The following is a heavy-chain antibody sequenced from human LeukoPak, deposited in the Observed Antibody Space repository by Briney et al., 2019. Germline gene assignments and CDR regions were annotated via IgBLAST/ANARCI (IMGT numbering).Heavy chain of an antibody. J-gene: IGHJ4*02. V-gene: IGHV4-39*01. CDR3: ARRGASSSEEY. Sequence: SETLSLTCTVSGGSISSSSHYWGWIRQPPGKGLEWIGSIYYSGSTYYNPSLESRVTISVDTSKNQFSLKVSSVTAADTAVYYRARRGASSSEEYWGQGTLVIVSS. CDR2: IYYSGST. CDR1: GGSISSSSHY. D-gene: IGHD6-6*01.